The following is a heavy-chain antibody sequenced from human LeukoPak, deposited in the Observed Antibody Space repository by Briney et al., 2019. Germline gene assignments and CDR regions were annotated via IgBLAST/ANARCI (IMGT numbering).Heavy chain of an antibody. V-gene: IGHV3-7*01. Sequence: GGSLRLSCAVSGFTFSDYWGTWVRQTPGKGLEFVANINRDGSVKNYVDSVKGRFTISRDNAKNSLYLQMTSLRVDDTAIYYCARDPGFSSFDYWGQGTLVTVSS. J-gene: IGHJ4*02. CDR3: ARDPGFSSFDY. CDR2: INRDGSVK. D-gene: IGHD3-3*02. CDR1: GFTFSDYW.